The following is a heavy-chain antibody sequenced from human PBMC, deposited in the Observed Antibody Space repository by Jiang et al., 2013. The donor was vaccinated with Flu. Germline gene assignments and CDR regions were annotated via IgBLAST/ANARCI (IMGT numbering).Heavy chain of an antibody. CDR1: GFSLNTTGMC. CDR3: ARMVASVSSYYFDY. Sequence: KPTQTLTLTCSFSGFSLNTTGMCVSWIRQPPGKALEWLALIDWADDKYYRTSLKTRLTISKGTSKNQVVLTMTNMDPLDTATYYCARMVASVSSYYFDYWGQGTQVP. CDR2: IDWADDK. V-gene: IGHV2-70*01. J-gene: IGHJ4*02. D-gene: IGHD5/OR15-5a*01.